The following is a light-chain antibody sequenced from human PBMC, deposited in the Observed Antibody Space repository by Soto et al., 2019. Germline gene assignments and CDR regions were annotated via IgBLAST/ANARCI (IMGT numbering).Light chain of an antibody. J-gene: IGKJ1*01. CDR1: QSISSW. Sequence: IQMTLSPSSLSASVGDRVTITCRPSQSISSWLAWYQQKPGKAPKLLIYAASTLQSGVPSRFSGSGSGTDFALPISCLQSEDFATYYCQQYYSYPPPFGQGTKVDI. CDR3: QQYYSYPPP. V-gene: IGKV1-8*01. CDR2: AAS.